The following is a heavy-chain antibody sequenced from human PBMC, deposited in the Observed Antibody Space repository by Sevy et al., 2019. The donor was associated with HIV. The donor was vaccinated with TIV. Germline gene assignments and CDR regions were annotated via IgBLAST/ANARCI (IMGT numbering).Heavy chain of an antibody. CDR1: GFTFGTYV. CDR2: ISGSGGST. J-gene: IGHJ6*02. CDR3: AKGDRSFYGIDV. Sequence: GGSLRLSCAASGFTFGTYVMNWVRQAPGKGLEWVSGISGSGGSTYYADSVKGRITISRDNSKKTVYLQMNSLRAEDTAVYCCAKGDRSFYGIDVWGQGTTVTVSS. D-gene: IGHD2-15*01. V-gene: IGHV3-23*01.